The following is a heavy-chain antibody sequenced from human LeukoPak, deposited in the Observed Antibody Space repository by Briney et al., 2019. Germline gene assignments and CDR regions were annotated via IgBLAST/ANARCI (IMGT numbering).Heavy chain of an antibody. D-gene: IGHD4-17*01. J-gene: IGHJ5*02. V-gene: IGHV1-8*01. Sequence: ASVKVTCKASGYTFTSYDINWVRQATGQGLAWMGWMNPNSGNTGYAQKFQGRVTMTRNTSISTASMELSSLRSEDTAVYYCARNPTVTTRRPRTSWFDPWGQGTLVTVSS. CDR1: GYTFTSYD. CDR3: ARNPTVTTRRPRTSWFDP. CDR2: MNPNSGNT.